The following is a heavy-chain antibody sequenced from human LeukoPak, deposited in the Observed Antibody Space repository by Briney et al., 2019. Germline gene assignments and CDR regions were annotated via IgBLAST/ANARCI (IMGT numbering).Heavy chain of an antibody. CDR2: MNPNNGDT. CDR3: ATLVEFSSSRYLDP. CDR1: GYTFTKYH. V-gene: IGHV1-2*02. J-gene: IGHJ5*02. D-gene: IGHD2-2*01. Sequence: GASVKVSCKVSGYTFTKYHIYWVRQAPGQGLDVMGWMNPNNGDTNYAQKFHGRVTMTSDTSISTACMELTGLKSDDTAFYYCATLVEFSSSRYLDPWGQGTLVTVSS.